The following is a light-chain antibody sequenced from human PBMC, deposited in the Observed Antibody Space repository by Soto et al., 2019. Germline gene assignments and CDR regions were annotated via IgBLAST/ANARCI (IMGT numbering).Light chain of an antibody. V-gene: IGLV2-14*01. CDR1: SSDVGGYNY. CDR3: SSYSSSSTLV. J-gene: IGLJ3*02. CDR2: EVS. Sequence: QSALTQPASVSGSPGQSITISCAGTSSDVGGYNYVSWYQHHPGKAPKLMVYEVSTRPSGVSHRFSGSKSGNTASLTISGLQPEDEADYYCSSYSSSSTLVFGGGTKVTVL.